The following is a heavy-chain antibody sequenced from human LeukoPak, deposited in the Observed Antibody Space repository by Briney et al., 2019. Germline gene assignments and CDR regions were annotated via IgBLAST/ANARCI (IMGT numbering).Heavy chain of an antibody. V-gene: IGHV1-2*02. J-gene: IGHJ4*02. D-gene: IGHD2-15*01. CDR2: INPKSGGT. Sequence: ASVKVSCKASGYTFTSYAMNWVRQAPGQGLEWMGWINPKSGGTDYAQKFQGRVTMTRDTSINTAYMELSRLGSDDTAVYYCARDLRTSSCYIDNWGQGTLVTVSP. CDR3: ARDLRTSSCYIDN. CDR1: GYTFTSYA.